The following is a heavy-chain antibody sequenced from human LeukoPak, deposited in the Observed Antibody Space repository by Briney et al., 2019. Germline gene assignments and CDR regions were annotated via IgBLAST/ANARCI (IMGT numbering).Heavy chain of an antibody. CDR2: ITGSSSYI. Sequence: GGSLRLSCAASGFTFSTYSMNWVRQAPGKGLEWVADITGSSSYIYYADSVKGRFTVSRDNAKNSLYLQMNSLRAEDTAVYYCARDRGAATGTVSLDYWGQGTLVTVSS. J-gene: IGHJ4*02. V-gene: IGHV3-21*01. CDR3: ARDRGAATGTVSLDY. CDR1: GFTFSTYS. D-gene: IGHD1-1*01.